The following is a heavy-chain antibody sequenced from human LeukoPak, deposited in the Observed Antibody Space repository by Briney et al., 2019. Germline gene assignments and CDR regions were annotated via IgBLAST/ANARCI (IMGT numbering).Heavy chain of an antibody. Sequence: GASVKVSCKASGYTFTSYGISWVRQAPGQGLEWMGWINPNSGGTNYAQKFQGRVTMTRDTSISTAYMELSRLRSDDTAVYYCARVDSGWYLPFDYWGQGTLVTVSS. CDR3: ARVDSGWYLPFDY. V-gene: IGHV1-2*02. CDR1: GYTFTSYG. J-gene: IGHJ4*02. D-gene: IGHD6-19*01. CDR2: INPNSGGT.